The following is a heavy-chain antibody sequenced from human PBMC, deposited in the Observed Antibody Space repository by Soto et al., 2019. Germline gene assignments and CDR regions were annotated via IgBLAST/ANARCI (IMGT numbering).Heavy chain of an antibody. CDR1: VFTFSDYY. V-gene: IGHV3-11*05. CDR3: ARTRAETFDY. J-gene: IGHJ4*02. Sequence: QVQMVESGGGLVKPGGSLRLSCAASVFTFSDYYMSWIRQAPGKGLEWVSYISSSSSYTNYADSVKGRFTSSGDNAKSSLYLQMNILRAEDTAVYFCARTRAETFDYWGQGTLVTVSS. CDR2: ISSSSSYT.